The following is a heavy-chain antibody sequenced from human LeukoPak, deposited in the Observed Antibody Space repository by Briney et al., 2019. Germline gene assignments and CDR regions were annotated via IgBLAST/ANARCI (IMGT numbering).Heavy chain of an antibody. J-gene: IGHJ4*02. CDR1: GVSISSYY. CDR3: AREKKWFGELSVDY. CDR2: IYYSGST. Sequence: NPSETLSLTCTVSGVSISSYYWSWIRQPPGKGLEWIGYIYYSGSTNYNPSLKSRVTISVDTSKNQFSLKLSSVTAADTAVYYCAREKKWFGELSVDYWGQGTLVTVSS. V-gene: IGHV4-59*01. D-gene: IGHD3-10*01.